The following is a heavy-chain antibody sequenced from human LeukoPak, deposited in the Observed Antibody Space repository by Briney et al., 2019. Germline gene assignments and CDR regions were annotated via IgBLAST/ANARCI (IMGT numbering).Heavy chain of an antibody. J-gene: IGHJ4*02. V-gene: IGHV1-2*02. D-gene: IGHD2-2*01. Sequence: GASVKVSCKASGYTFTSYDINWVRQAPGQGLEWMGWINPNSGGTNYAQKFQGRVTMTRDTSISTAYMELSRLRSDDTAVYYCARDCSSTSYTYFDYWGQGTLVTVSS. CDR2: INPNSGGT. CDR3: ARDCSSTSYTYFDY. CDR1: GYTFTSYD.